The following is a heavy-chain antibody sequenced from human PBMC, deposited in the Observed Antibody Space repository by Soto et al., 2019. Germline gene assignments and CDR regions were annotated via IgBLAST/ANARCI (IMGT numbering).Heavy chain of an antibody. CDR2: IYYSGST. CDR1: GGSISSGGYY. V-gene: IGHV4-31*03. D-gene: IGHD6-6*01. CDR3: ARGRKQLFSFDY. J-gene: IGHJ4*02. Sequence: TLSLTCTVSGGSISSGGYYWSWIRRHPGKGLEWIGYIYYSGSTYYNPSLKSRVTISVDTSKNQFSLKLSSVTAADTAVYYCARGRKQLFSFDYWGQGTLVTVSS.